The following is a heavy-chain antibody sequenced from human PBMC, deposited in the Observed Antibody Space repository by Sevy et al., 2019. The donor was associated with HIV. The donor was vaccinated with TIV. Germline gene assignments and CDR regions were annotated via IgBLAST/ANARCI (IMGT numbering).Heavy chain of an antibody. D-gene: IGHD3-22*01. CDR3: ARDGSPHYYDSSGYYYGRYFDY. CDR2: ISAYDGNT. CDR1: GYTFTSYG. Sequence: ASVKVSCKASGYTFTSYGISWVRQAPGQGLEWMGWISAYDGNTNYAQKLQGRVTMTTDTSTSTAYMELRSLRSDDTAMYYCARDGSPHYYDSSGYYYGRYFDYWGQGTLVTVSS. V-gene: IGHV1-18*01. J-gene: IGHJ4*02.